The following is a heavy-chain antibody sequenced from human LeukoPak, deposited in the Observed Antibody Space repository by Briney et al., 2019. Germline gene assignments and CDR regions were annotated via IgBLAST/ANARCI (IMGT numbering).Heavy chain of an antibody. J-gene: IGHJ4*02. CDR1: GYTFTRYY. Sequence: ASVKVSCKASGYTFTRYYMHWVRQAPGQGLEGMGWMNPNSGCTNYAQKFQGRVTMTRDTAISTAYMELSRLRSDDTAVYYCARVAYSSSWYLFDYWGQGTLVTVSS. V-gene: IGHV1-2*02. CDR3: ARVAYSSSWYLFDY. D-gene: IGHD6-13*01. CDR2: MNPNSGCT.